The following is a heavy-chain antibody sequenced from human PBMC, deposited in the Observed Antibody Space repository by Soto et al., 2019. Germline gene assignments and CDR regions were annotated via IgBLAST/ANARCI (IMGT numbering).Heavy chain of an antibody. CDR1: GFTFSRYW. CDR2: IWYDGSNK. D-gene: IGHD3-9*01. J-gene: IGHJ6*02. Sequence: PGGSLRLSCAASGFTFSRYWMHWVRQAPGEGLEWVAVIWYDGSNKYYADSVKGRFTISRDNSKNTLYLQMNSLRAEDTAVYYCAKDGIGDLRYFVWPRGGMDVWGQGTTVTVSS. CDR3: AKDGIGDLRYFVWPRGGMDV. V-gene: IGHV3-30*02.